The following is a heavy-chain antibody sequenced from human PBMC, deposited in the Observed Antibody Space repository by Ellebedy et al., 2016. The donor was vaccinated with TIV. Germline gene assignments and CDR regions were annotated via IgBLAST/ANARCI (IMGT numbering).Heavy chain of an antibody. CDR1: GFTFSSYS. CDR2: ISSSSSYI. J-gene: IGHJ4*02. CDR3: ARVGSPDLPFDY. V-gene: IGHV3-21*01. Sequence: GESLKISCAASGFTFSSYSMNWVRQAPGKGLEWVSSISSSSSYIYYADSVKGRFTISRDNAKNSLYLQMNSLRAEDTAVYYCARVGSPDLPFDYWGQGTLVTVSS.